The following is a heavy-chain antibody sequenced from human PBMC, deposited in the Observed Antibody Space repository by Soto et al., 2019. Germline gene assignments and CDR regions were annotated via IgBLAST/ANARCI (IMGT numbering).Heavy chain of an antibody. J-gene: IGHJ4*02. Sequence: VQLVESGGGLVQPGGSLRLSCAASGFTFSSYWMSWVRQAPGKGLEWVANIKQDGSEKYYVDSVKGRFTISRDNAKNSLYLQMNSLRAEDTAVYYCARAYCGGDCYPLGGYWGQGTLVTVSS. CDR3: ARAYCGGDCYPLGGY. CDR1: GFTFSSYW. CDR2: IKQDGSEK. D-gene: IGHD2-21*01. V-gene: IGHV3-7*01.